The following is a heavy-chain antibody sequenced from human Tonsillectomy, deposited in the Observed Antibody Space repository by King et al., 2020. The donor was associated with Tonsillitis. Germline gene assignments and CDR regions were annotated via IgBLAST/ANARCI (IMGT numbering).Heavy chain of an antibody. J-gene: IGHJ3*02. CDR2: IYSGGSST. D-gene: IGHD3-22*01. Sequence: VQLVESGGGLVQPGGSPRLSCAASGFTFSSYAMSWVRQAPGKGLEWVSVIYSGGSSTYYADSVKGRFTISRDNSKNPLYLQMNSLRAEDTAVYYCAKDLGDYYNSSGYAFDIWGQGTMVTVSS. V-gene: IGHV3-23*03. CDR3: AKDLGDYYNSSGYAFDI. CDR1: GFTFSSYA.